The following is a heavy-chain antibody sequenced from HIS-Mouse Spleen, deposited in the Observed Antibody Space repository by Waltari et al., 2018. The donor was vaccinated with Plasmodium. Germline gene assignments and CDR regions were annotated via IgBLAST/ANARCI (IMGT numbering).Heavy chain of an antibody. V-gene: IGHV2-70*15. CDR1: GFSLSTSGLC. J-gene: IGHJ6*02. D-gene: IGHD3-10*01. Sequence: QVTLRESGPALVKPPQPLTLTCTFSGFSLSTSGLCVTCIRPPHGKALEWLPRIDWDDDKYYRTSLKTRLTISKDTSKNQVVLTMTNMDPVDTATYYCARIPTMVRGRDAYGMDVWGQGTTVTVSS. CDR3: ARIPTMVRGRDAYGMDV. CDR2: IDWDDDK.